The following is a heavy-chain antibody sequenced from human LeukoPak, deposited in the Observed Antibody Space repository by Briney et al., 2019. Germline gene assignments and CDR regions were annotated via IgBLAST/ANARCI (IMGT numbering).Heavy chain of an antibody. D-gene: IGHD6-19*01. CDR3: ARARVPITVAGLYYFDY. J-gene: IGHJ4*02. V-gene: IGHV1-2*02. Sequence: ASVKVSCKASGYTFTGHYMYWVRQAPGQGPEWMGWIKPDSGSSHYAQKFQGRVTMTRDTSSNSAYMDLTRLKSDDTAVYYCARARVPITVAGLYYFDYWGQGALVTVSS. CDR2: IKPDSGSS. CDR1: GYTFTGHY.